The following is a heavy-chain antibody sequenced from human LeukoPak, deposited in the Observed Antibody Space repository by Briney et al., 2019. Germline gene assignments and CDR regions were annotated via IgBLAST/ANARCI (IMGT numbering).Heavy chain of an antibody. V-gene: IGHV4-61*02. J-gene: IGHJ5*02. D-gene: IGHD4-17*01. CDR2: IYTSGST. CDR3: ARDQGVYGDYMDNWFDP. Sequence: IRQPAGKGLEWIGRIYTSGSTNYNPSLKSRVTISVDTSKNRFSLKLSSVTAADTAVYYCARDQGVYGDYMDNWFDPWGQGTLVTVSS.